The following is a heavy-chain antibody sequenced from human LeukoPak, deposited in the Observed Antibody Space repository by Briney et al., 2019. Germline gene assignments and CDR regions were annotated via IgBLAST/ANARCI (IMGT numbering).Heavy chain of an antibody. V-gene: IGHV4-34*01. CDR2: INNSGRT. CDR1: GGSFSGYY. Sequence: PSETLSLTCAVYGGSFSGYYCSWIRQPPGKGLEWIGEINNSGRTKYNPSLKSRITISVDTTKNQFSLKLSSVTAADTAVYYCARVRRESSGWYDQAHVYYYYGMDVWGQGTTVTVSS. D-gene: IGHD6-19*01. CDR3: ARVRRESSGWYDQAHVYYYYGMDV. J-gene: IGHJ6*02.